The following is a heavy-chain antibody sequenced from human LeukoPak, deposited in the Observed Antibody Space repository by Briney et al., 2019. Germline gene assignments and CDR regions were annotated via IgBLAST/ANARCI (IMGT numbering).Heavy chain of an antibody. CDR2: INSDGRST. V-gene: IGHV3-74*01. Sequence: PGGSLRLSCAGSGITFSSYWMHWVRQAPGKGLVWVSRINSDGRSTNYADSEKGRFTISRDNAKNTLYLQMNSLRAEDTAVYYCARSAYPGNSVIEDWGRGTLVTVSS. D-gene: IGHD4-23*01. CDR3: ARSAYPGNSVIED. CDR1: GITFSSYW. J-gene: IGHJ4*02.